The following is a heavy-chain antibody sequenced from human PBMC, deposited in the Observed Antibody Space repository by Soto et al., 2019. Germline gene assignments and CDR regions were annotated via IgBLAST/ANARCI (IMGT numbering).Heavy chain of an antibody. J-gene: IGHJ4*02. CDR2: IHHSRGT. Sequence: QVQLRESGPGLVKPSGTLSLNCSLSGGSINTDNWWTWVRQPPGKGLEWIGEIHHSRGTNYNSSLKGRVTISLDKASNHFSLRLKYVTAADTAVYYCAIRVGDRPFCGQGTLVT. CDR3: AIRVGDRPF. CDR1: GGSINTDNW. D-gene: IGHD6-6*01. V-gene: IGHV4-4*02.